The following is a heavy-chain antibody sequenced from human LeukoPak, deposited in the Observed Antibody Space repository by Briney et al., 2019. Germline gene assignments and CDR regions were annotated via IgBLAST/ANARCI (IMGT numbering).Heavy chain of an antibody. Sequence: GGSLRLSCVASGFSFSGYAMHWIRQAPGKGLEWVAILSYDGSTEYFADSVKGRFTISRDNSKNTLYLQTNSLKTEDTAVYYCARDESFYDSSGSPDYWGQGTLVTVSS. D-gene: IGHD3-22*01. CDR2: LSYDGSTE. CDR1: GFSFSGYA. V-gene: IGHV3-30-3*01. CDR3: ARDESFYDSSGSPDY. J-gene: IGHJ4*02.